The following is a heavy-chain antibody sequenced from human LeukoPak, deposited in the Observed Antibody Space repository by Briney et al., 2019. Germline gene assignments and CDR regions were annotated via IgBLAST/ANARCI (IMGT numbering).Heavy chain of an antibody. D-gene: IGHD2-2*01. CDR3: ARGFQLPHPLEDWLDP. CDR2: INPNSGGR. J-gene: IGHJ5*02. CDR1: GYTFTDYY. Sequence: GASVRVSCKASGYTFTDYYIHWVRQAPGQGLEWMAWINPNSGGRNYARKFQGRLTVTRDTSIRTSYMELSRLTSDDTAVYFCARGFQLPHPLEDWLDPWGQGTLVTVSS. V-gene: IGHV1-2*02.